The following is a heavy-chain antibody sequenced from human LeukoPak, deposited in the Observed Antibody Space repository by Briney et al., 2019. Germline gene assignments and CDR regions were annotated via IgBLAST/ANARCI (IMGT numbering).Heavy chain of an antibody. D-gene: IGHD2-15*01. CDR3: ARMGSYCSGGSCYVWCDP. CDR1: GGSISSYY. V-gene: IGHV4-59*01. Sequence: SETLSLTCTVSGGSISSYYWSWIRQPPGNGLEWIGYIYYSGSTNYNPSLKSRVTISVDTSKNQFPLKLSSVTAADTAVYYCARMGSYCSGGSCYVWCDPWGQGTLVSVSS. CDR2: IYYSGST. J-gene: IGHJ5*02.